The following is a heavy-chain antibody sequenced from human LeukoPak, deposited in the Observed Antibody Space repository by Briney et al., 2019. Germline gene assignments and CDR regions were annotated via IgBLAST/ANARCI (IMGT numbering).Heavy chain of an antibody. J-gene: IGHJ4*02. CDR3: ARDRNDFWSGYYTYYFDY. Sequence: GGSLRLSCAASGFTFSSYVMHWVRQAPGKGLEWVTVISYDGSNKYYADSVKGRFTISRDNSKNTLYLQMNSLRAEDTAVYYCARDRNDFWSGYYTYYFDYWGQRTLVTVSS. D-gene: IGHD3-3*01. CDR1: GFTFSSYV. V-gene: IGHV3-30-3*01. CDR2: ISYDGSNK.